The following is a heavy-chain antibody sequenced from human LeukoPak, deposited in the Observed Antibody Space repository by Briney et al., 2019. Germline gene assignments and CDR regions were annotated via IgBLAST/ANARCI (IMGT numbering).Heavy chain of an antibody. D-gene: IGHD6-13*01. CDR2: MNPSSGNT. Sequence: GASVKVSCKASGSTFDNYDINWVRQATGQGLEWMGWMNPSSGNTGYAQKFQGRVTMTRNTSISTAHMELSSLRSEDTAVYYCASSPRSSSWMYYYYYGMDVWGQGTTVTVSS. V-gene: IGHV1-8*02. CDR1: GSTFDNYD. CDR3: ASSPRSSSWMYYYYYGMDV. J-gene: IGHJ6*02.